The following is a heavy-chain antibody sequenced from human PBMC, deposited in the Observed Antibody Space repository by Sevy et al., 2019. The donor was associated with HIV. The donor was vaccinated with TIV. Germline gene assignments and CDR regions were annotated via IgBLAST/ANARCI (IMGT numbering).Heavy chain of an antibody. D-gene: IGHD2-15*01. CDR2: VNRDGSST. V-gene: IGHV3-74*01. Sequence: GGSLRLSCAASGFTFSSYWMHWVRQAPGKGPVWVSGVNRDGSSTNYADSVKGRFTMSRDSAKNTLYLQMNSLRAEDTAVYFCVAANTWQDYWGQRTLVTVSS. CDR3: VAANTWQDY. CDR1: GFTFSSYW. J-gene: IGHJ4*02.